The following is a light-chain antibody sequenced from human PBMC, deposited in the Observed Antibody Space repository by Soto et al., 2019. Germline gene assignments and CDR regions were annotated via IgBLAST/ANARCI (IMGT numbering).Light chain of an antibody. CDR3: SSYGGTNTVV. V-gene: IGLV2-11*01. Sequence: QSALTQPRSVSGSPGQPVTISCTGTSSDVGGYNYVSWYQQEPGKAPKLIIFDVSKRPSGVPDRFSGSKSGNTASLTISGLQAEDEAYYCCSSYGGTNTVVFGGGTKVTVL. CDR1: SSDVGGYNY. J-gene: IGLJ3*02. CDR2: DVS.